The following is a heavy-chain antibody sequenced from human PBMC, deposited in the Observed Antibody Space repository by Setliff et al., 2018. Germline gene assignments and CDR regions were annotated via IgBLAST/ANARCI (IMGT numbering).Heavy chain of an antibody. CDR3: ARDRRIVGARHAFDI. D-gene: IGHD1-26*01. CDR2: IYYSGST. V-gene: IGHV4-31*03. Sequence: SETLSLTCTVSGGSISSGGYYWSWIRQHPGKGLEWIGYIYYSGSTYYNPSLKSRVTISVDTSKNQFSLKLSSVIAADTAVYYCARDRRIVGARHAFDIWGQGTMVTVSS. CDR1: GGSISSGGYY. J-gene: IGHJ3*02.